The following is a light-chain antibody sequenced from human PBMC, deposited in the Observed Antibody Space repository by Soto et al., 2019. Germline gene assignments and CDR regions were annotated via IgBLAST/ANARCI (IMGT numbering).Light chain of an antibody. Sequence: DIQLTQSPSFLSASVGGRVTITCRASQNITNYLNWYQHTPGKAPKLLIYATSNLQRGVPSRFSGRGSGTDFTLTISSLQREDFATYYCQQTYSPLITFGQGTRLEIK. J-gene: IGKJ5*01. CDR2: ATS. CDR3: QQTYSPLIT. CDR1: QNITNY. V-gene: IGKV1-39*01.